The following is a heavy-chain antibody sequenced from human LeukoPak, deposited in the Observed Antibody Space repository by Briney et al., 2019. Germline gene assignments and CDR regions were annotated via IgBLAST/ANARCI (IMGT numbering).Heavy chain of an antibody. CDR1: GYSIRSGYY. J-gene: IGHJ6*03. V-gene: IGHV4-38-2*02. CDR3: ASVLGEDYYYYYYMDV. Sequence: SETLSLTCTVSGYSIRSGYYWGWICQPPGKGLEWIGSIYHSGSIYHKPSLKSRVTISVDTSKNQFSLKLSSVTAADTAVYYCASVLGEDYYYYYYMDVWGKGTTVTVSS. CDR2: IYHSGSI. D-gene: IGHD1-26*01.